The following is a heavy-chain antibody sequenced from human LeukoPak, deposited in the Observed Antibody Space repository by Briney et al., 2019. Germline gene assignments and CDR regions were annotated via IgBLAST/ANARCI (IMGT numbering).Heavy chain of an antibody. D-gene: IGHD4-17*01. CDR1: GGTFSSYA. CDR2: IIPIFGTA. Sequence: SVKVSCKASGGTFSSYAISWVRQAPGQGLEWMGRIIPIFGTANYARKFQGRVTITTDESTSTAYMELSSLRSEDTAVYYCARECVIDYGDYDVYHYFDYWGQGTLVTVSS. V-gene: IGHV1-69*05. CDR3: ARECVIDYGDYDVYHYFDY. J-gene: IGHJ4*02.